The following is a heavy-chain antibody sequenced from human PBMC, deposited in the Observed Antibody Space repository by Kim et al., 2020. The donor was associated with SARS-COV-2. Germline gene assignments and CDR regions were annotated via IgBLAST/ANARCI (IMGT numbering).Heavy chain of an antibody. Sequence: NSYAQALAASVKGRFTISRDDSKNTAYLQMNSLKTEDTAVYYCFMGELHYWGQGTLVTVSS. J-gene: IGHJ4*02. CDR3: FMGELHY. CDR2: NSYAQ. V-gene: IGHV3-73*01. D-gene: IGHD3-16*01.